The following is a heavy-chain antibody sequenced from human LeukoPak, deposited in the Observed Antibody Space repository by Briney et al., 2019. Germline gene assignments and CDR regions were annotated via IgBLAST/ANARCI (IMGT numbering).Heavy chain of an antibody. Sequence: SETLSLTCTVSGGSISSYYWSWIRQPPGKGLEWIGYIYYSGSTNYNPSLKSRVTISVDTSKNQFSLKLSSVTAADTAVYYCAGGGGDYGDYFDYWGQGTLVTVSS. CDR2: IYYSGST. CDR3: AGGGGDYGDYFDY. V-gene: IGHV4-59*01. D-gene: IGHD4-17*01. CDR1: GGSISSYY. J-gene: IGHJ4*02.